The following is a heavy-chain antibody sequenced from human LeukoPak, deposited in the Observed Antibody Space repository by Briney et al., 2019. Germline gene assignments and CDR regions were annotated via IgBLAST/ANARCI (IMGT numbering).Heavy chain of an antibody. Sequence: ASVKVSCKASGYTFTSYGISWVRQAPGQGLEWMGWISAYNGNTNYAQKLQGRVTMTTDTSTSTAYMELRSLRSEDTAVYYCASSRDGYNELSYWGQGTLVTVSS. V-gene: IGHV1-18*01. CDR3: ASSRDGYNELSY. CDR2: ISAYNGNT. J-gene: IGHJ4*02. CDR1: GYTFTSYG. D-gene: IGHD5-24*01.